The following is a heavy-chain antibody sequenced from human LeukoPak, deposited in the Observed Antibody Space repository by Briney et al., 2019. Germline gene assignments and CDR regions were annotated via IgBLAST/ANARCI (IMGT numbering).Heavy chain of an antibody. Sequence: GGSLRLSCAASGFTFSSYSMNWVRQAPGKGLEWVSSISSSSSYTYYADSVKGRFTISRDNAKNSLYLKMNSLRADDTAVYYCAREGTGEYFQHWGQGTLVTVSS. CDR3: AREGTGEYFQH. CDR1: GFTFSSYS. V-gene: IGHV3-21*01. J-gene: IGHJ1*01. CDR2: ISSSSSYT. D-gene: IGHD3-10*01.